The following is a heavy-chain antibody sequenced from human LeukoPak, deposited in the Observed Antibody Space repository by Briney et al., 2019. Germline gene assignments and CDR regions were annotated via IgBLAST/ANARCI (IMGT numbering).Heavy chain of an antibody. CDR3: AAVGATFDY. CDR2: INPSGGST. Sequence: ASVKVSCKASGYTFTSYGISWVRQAPGQGLEWMGIINPSGGSTSYAQKFQGRVTMTRDTSTSTVYMELSSLRSEDTAVYYCAAVGATFDYWGQGTLVTVSS. D-gene: IGHD1-26*01. CDR1: GYTFTSYG. J-gene: IGHJ4*02. V-gene: IGHV1-46*01.